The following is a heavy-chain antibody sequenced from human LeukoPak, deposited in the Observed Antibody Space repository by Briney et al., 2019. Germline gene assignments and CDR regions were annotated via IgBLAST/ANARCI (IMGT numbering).Heavy chain of an antibody. Sequence: ASVKVSCKASGYTFTSYGISWVRRAPGQGLEWMGLISAYNGNTNYAQKLQGRVTMTTDTSTSTAYMELRSLRSDDTAVYYCARGPGGASLRNAFDIWGQGTMVTVSS. CDR2: ISAYNGNT. CDR1: GYTFTSYG. D-gene: IGHD3-16*01. V-gene: IGHV1-18*01. J-gene: IGHJ3*02. CDR3: ARGPGGASLRNAFDI.